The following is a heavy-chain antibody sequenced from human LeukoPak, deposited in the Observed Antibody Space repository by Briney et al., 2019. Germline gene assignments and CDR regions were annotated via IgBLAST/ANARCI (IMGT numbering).Heavy chain of an antibody. J-gene: IGHJ4*02. V-gene: IGHV4-38-2*01. CDR2: IYQSGST. D-gene: IGHD4-11*01. CDR3: ARRYSNYFFDY. CDR1: GYSITSGYY. Sequence: PSETLSLTCGVSGYSITSGYYWAWSRQPPGKGVEWIGNIYQSGSTYYNPSFKSRVTISVDTSKNQFSLKLSSVTAADTAVYYCARRYSNYFFDYWGQGTLVTVSS.